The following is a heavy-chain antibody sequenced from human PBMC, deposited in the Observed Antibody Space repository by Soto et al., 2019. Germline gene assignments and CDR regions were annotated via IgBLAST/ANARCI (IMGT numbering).Heavy chain of an antibody. J-gene: IGHJ6*03. CDR1: GLSFNNAW. CDR2: IKSKTDGGTT. D-gene: IGHD5-18*01. Sequence: EVQLVESGGGLVNPGGSLRLSCVASGLSFNNAWMSWVRQAPGKGLEWVGRIKSKTDGGTTDYAAPVKGRFTISRDDSKDTLYLKMNNQKTEDTAVYYCTTVNRYGYNGQNYYYYYMDVWGKGTTVTVSS. V-gene: IGHV3-15*01. CDR3: TTVNRYGYNGQNYYYYYMDV.